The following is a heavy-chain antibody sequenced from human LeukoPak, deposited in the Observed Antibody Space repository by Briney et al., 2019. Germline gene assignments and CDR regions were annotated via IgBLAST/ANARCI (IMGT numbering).Heavy chain of an antibody. CDR3: ARHGARSMIAIQFDY. J-gene: IGHJ4*02. Sequence: PSETLSLTCTVSGGSISSTSYYWGWIRQPPGKGLEWIGSIYYSGSTYYNPSLKSRVTISVDTSKNQFSLKLSSVTAADTAVYYCARHGARSMIAIQFDYWGQGTLVTVSS. CDR1: GGSISSTSYY. CDR2: IYYSGST. V-gene: IGHV4-39*01. D-gene: IGHD3-22*01.